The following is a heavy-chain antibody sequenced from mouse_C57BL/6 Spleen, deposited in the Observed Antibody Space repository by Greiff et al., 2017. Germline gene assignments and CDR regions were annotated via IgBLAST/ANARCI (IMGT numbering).Heavy chain of an antibody. V-gene: IGHV1-26*01. CDR2: INPNNGGT. Sequence: EVQLQQSGPELVKPGASVKISCKASGYTFTDYYMNWVKQSHGKSLEWIGDINPNNGGTSYNQKFKGKATLTVDKSSSTAYMELRSLTSEDSAVYYCARRQLSPSFDYWGQGTTLTVSS. J-gene: IGHJ2*01. CDR3: ARRQLSPSFDY. D-gene: IGHD3-2*02. CDR1: GYTFTDYY.